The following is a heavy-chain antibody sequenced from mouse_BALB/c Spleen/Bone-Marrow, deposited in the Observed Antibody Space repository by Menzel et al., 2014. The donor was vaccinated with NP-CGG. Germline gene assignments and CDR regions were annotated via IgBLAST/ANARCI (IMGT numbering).Heavy chain of an antibody. Sequence: QVQLQQSGPGLVQPSQSLSITCTASGFSLTSYSVHWVRQSPGKGLEWLGAIWSGGSTDYNAAFISRLNISKDNSKSQVFFKMNSLQANDTARYCCARNSGGFAYWGQGTLVTVSA. J-gene: IGHJ3*01. CDR1: GFSLTSYS. CDR3: ARNSGGFAY. CDR2: IWSGGST. V-gene: IGHV2-2*02.